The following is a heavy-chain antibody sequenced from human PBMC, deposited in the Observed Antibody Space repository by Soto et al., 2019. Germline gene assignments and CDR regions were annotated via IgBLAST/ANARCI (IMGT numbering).Heavy chain of an antibody. Sequence: EVQLVETGGGLMQPGGSLRLSCAASGFTVSSNYMSWVRQAPGKGLEWVSVIYSGGSTYYADSVRGRFTISRDSSKNTLALQMNRLIAEDTAMYYCAREYNRTSWDFDCCGQGTLVTVSS. CDR3: AREYNRTSWDFDC. J-gene: IGHJ4*02. D-gene: IGHD2-2*01. CDR2: IYSGGST. V-gene: IGHV3-53*02. CDR1: GFTVSSNY.